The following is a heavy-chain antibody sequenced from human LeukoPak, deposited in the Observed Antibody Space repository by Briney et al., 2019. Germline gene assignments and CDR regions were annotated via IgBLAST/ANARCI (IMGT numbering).Heavy chain of an antibody. J-gene: IGHJ6*03. D-gene: IGHD3-16*01. V-gene: IGHV3-30*02. CDR2: IRFDGSNK. Sequence: GGSLTLSCAASGFSLSGYGMHWVRQAPGKGLEWVTFIRFDGSNKFYAHSVRGRFTISRDDSKNMVYPQMNSLRPEDTAMYHCARGLGGADYYYYFMDLWGKGTTVTVSS. CDR3: ARGLGGADYYYYFMDL. CDR1: GFSLSGYG.